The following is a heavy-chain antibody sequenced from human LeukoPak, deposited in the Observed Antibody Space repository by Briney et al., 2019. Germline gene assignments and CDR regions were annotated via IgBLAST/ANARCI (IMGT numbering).Heavy chain of an antibody. Sequence: ASVKVSCKASGRTFSSYAISWVRQAPGQALEWMGRIIPIFGTANYAQKFQGRVTITTDESTSTAYMELSSLRSDDTALYYCARQCSGGSCYSPVWFDPWGHRTLVTVSS. CDR1: GRTFSSYA. J-gene: IGHJ5*02. CDR2: IIPIFGTA. V-gene: IGHV1-69*05. D-gene: IGHD2-15*01. CDR3: ARQCSGGSCYSPVWFDP.